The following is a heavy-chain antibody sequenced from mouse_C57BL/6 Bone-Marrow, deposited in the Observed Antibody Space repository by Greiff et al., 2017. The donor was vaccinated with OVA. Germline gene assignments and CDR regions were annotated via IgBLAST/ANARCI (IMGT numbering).Heavy chain of an antibody. V-gene: IGHV1-85*01. CDR1: GYTFTGYY. Sequence: VQLQQSGPELVKPGASVKLSCKASGYTFTGYYMNWVKQRPGQGLEWIGWINPNDGGTNYNQKFKGKATLTVDKSSSTAYMELRSLTSEDSAVYFCAKDYGRFAYWGQGTLVTVSA. CDR3: AKDYGRFAY. J-gene: IGHJ3*01. D-gene: IGHD2-1*01. CDR2: INPNDGGT.